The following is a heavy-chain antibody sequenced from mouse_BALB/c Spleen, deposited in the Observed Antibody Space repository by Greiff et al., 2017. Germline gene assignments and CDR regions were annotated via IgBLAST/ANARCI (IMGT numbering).Heavy chain of an antibody. Sequence: VQLQQSGPELVKPGASMKISCKASGYSFTGYTMNWVKQSHGKNLEWIGLINPYNGGTSYNQKFKGKATLTVDKSSSTAYMELLSQTSEVSAVYYCARESGYDGTPFAYWGQGTLVTVSA. V-gene: IGHV1-18*01. J-gene: IGHJ3*01. D-gene: IGHD2-2*01. CDR3: ARESGYDGTPFAY. CDR1: GYSFTGYT. CDR2: INPYNGGT.